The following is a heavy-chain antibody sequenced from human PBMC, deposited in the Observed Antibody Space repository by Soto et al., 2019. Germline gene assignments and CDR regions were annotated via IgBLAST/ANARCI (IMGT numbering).Heavy chain of an antibody. Sequence: VGSLRLSCAASGFTFSSYSMNWVRQARGKGLEWVSSISSSSSYIYYADSVKGRFTISRDNAKNSLYLQMNSLRAEDTAVYYCARDNVGATFPYYFDYWGQGTLVTVSS. CDR2: ISSSSSYI. D-gene: IGHD1-26*01. CDR1: GFTFSSYS. V-gene: IGHV3-21*01. J-gene: IGHJ4*02. CDR3: ARDNVGATFPYYFDY.